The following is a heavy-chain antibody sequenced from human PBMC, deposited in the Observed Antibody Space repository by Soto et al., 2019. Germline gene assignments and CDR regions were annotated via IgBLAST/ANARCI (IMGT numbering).Heavy chain of an antibody. CDR2: IYWDDDK. D-gene: IGHD3-3*01. V-gene: IGHV2-5*02. CDR1: GFSLSTSGVG. CDR3: AHTVRSITIFGVVIPAALEY. Sequence: QITLKESGPTLVKPTQTLTLTCTFSGFSLSTSGVGVGWIRQPPGKALEWLELIYWDDDKSYSPSLKSRLTITKDTSKNPVVLTMTNMDPVDTATYYCAHTVRSITIFGVVIPAALEYWCQGTMVTVSS. J-gene: IGHJ4*02.